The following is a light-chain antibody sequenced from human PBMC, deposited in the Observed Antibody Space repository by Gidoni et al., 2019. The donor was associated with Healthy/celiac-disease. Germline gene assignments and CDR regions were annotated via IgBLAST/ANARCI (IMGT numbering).Light chain of an antibody. CDR1: QSVLYSSNNKNY. J-gene: IGKJ5*01. Sequence: TATINCKSSQSVLYSSNNKNYLAWYQQKPGQPPKLLIYWASTRESGVPDRVSGSGSGTDFTLTISSLQAEDVAVYYCQQYYSTPITFGQGTRLEIK. CDR3: QQYYSTPIT. CDR2: WAS. V-gene: IGKV4-1*01.